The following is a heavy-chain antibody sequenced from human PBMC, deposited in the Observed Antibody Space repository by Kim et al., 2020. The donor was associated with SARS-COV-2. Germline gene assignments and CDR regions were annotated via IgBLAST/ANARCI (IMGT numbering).Heavy chain of an antibody. CDR2: IYYSGST. CDR3: ARGGRFLEWLSPYDY. Sequence: SETLSLTCTVSGGSISSYYWSWIRQPPGKGLEWIGYIYYSGSTNYNPSLKSRVTISVDTSKNQFSLKLSSVTAADTAVYYCARGGRFLEWLSPYDYWGQGTLVTVSS. D-gene: IGHD3-3*01. V-gene: IGHV4-59*13. CDR1: GGSISSYY. J-gene: IGHJ4*02.